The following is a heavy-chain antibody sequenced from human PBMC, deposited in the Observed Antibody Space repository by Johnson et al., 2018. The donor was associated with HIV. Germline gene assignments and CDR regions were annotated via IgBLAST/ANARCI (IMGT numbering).Heavy chain of an antibody. CDR3: ARAGVVFSTASHDAFDI. Sequence: QVQLVESGGGMVQPGGSLRLSCADSAFTFSSYAMHWVRQAPGKGLEWVSVIYSGGSTYYADSVKGRFTISRDHSKNTLYLQMNSLRAEDTAVYYCARAGVVFSTASHDAFDIWGQGTMVTVSS. D-gene: IGHD2-21*01. V-gene: IGHV3-NL1*01. CDR2: IYSGGST. CDR1: AFTFSSYA. J-gene: IGHJ3*02.